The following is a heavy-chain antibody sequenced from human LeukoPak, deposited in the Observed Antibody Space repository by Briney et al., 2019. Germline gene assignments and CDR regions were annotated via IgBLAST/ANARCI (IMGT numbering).Heavy chain of an antibody. Sequence: PGGSLRLSCAASGFTFSSSAMTWVRQTPGKGLEWVSTINSDYTAYYADSIKGRFTISRDNSKNTLYLQMNRLRAGDTAVYYCAKNTGTYYGTPIDYWGQGTLVTVSS. J-gene: IGHJ4*02. V-gene: IGHV3-23*01. CDR2: INSDYTA. CDR3: AKNTGTYYGTPIDY. CDR1: GFTFSSSA. D-gene: IGHD3-10*01.